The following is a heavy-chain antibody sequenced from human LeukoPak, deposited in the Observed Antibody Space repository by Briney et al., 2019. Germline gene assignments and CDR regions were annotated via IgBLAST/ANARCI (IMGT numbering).Heavy chain of an antibody. CDR2: IKQDGSEK. CDR1: GFTFSSYW. D-gene: IGHD3-22*01. J-gene: IGHJ4*02. CDR3: ARDGIDSSGYRAPGPLGY. Sequence: GGSLRLSCAASGFTFSSYWMSWVRQAPGKGLEWVANIKQDGSEKYYVDSVKGRFTISRDNSKNTLYLQMNSLRAEDTAVYYCARDGIDSSGYRAPGPLGYWGQGTLVTVSS. V-gene: IGHV3-7*01.